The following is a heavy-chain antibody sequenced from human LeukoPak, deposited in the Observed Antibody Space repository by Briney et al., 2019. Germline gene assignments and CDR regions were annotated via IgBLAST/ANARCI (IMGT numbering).Heavy chain of an antibody. Sequence: GASVKVSCKASGYTFTSYAMNWVRQAPGQGLEWMGWINTNTGTSTYVQGFTGRFVFSLDTSVSTAYLQISSLKAEDTAVYYCARELDYGDYVGTGDYWGQGTLVTVSS. CDR3: ARELDYGDYVGTGDY. J-gene: IGHJ4*02. V-gene: IGHV7-4-1*02. CDR1: GYTFTSYA. D-gene: IGHD4-17*01. CDR2: INTNTGTS.